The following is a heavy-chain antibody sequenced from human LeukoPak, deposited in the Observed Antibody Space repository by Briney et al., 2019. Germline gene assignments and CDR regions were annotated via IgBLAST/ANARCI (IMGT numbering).Heavy chain of an antibody. CDR3: AKDLVAARPWYYGMDV. CDR2: ISYDGSYK. J-gene: IGHJ6*02. V-gene: IGHV3-30*14. D-gene: IGHD6-6*01. CDR1: GFTFDRYP. Sequence: GRSLRLSCAASGFTFDRYPMHWVRQAPGKGLEWVALISYDGSYKFYGDSVKGRFTISRDNTKNMLFLETNSLRAEDTAVYYCAKDLVAARPWYYGMDVWGQGTTVTVSS.